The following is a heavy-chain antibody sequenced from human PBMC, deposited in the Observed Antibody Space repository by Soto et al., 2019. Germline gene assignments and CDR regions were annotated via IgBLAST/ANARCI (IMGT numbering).Heavy chain of an antibody. V-gene: IGHV4-39*01. J-gene: IGHJ4*02. Sequence: QLQLQESGPGLVKPSETLSLTCTVSGGSISSSSYYWGWIRQPPGKGLEWIGSIHYSGSTYYKASLKSRVTLSVDTSKNQFSLKLSSVTAADTAVYYCARVYYGSGIIEYWGQGTLVTVSS. CDR1: GGSISSSSYY. CDR2: IHYSGST. D-gene: IGHD3-10*01. CDR3: ARVYYGSGIIEY.